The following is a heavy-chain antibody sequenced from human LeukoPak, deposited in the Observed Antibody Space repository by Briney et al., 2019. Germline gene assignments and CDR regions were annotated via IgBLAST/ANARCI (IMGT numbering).Heavy chain of an antibody. J-gene: IGHJ3*02. CDR1: GFTFSSYG. CDR3: AKDLAYYYDSSADAFDI. Sequence: GGSLRLSCAASGFTFSSYGINWVRQAPGKGLEWVSAISGSGGSTYYADSVKGRFTISRDNSKNTLYLQMKSLRAEDTAVFYCAKDLAYYYDSSADAFDIWGQATMVTVSS. CDR2: ISGSGGST. D-gene: IGHD3-22*01. V-gene: IGHV3-23*01.